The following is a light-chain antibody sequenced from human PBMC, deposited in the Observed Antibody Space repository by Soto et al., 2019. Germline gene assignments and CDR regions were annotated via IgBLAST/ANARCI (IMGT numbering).Light chain of an antibody. CDR1: QSITNN. Sequence: DIRMTRSPSSLSASVRERVTIACRASQSITNNLNWYQQKPGRAPKLLIYRVSNLQSGVPPRFSGSASGTDFTLTISGLQPDDFATYYPQQSYSTPPTFGLGTKVEIX. CDR2: RVS. J-gene: IGKJ4*01. V-gene: IGKV1-39*01. CDR3: QQSYSTPPT.